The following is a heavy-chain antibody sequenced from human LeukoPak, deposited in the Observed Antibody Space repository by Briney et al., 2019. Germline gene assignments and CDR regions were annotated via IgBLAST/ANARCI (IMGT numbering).Heavy chain of an antibody. J-gene: IGHJ4*02. D-gene: IGHD2-15*01. CDR3: AKDLGYCGVGSCTTIDY. V-gene: IGHV3-21*01. CDR1: GFTCSSYS. Sequence: GGSLRLSCAASGFTCSSYSMNWVRQAPGKGLEWVSSISSSRTYIYYADSVKGRFTISRDNAKNSLYLQMNSLRAEDTAVYYCAKDLGYCGVGSCTTIDYWGQGTLVTVSS. CDR2: ISSSRTYI.